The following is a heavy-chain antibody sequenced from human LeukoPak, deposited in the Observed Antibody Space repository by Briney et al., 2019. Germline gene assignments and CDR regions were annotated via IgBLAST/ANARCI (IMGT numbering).Heavy chain of an antibody. CDR2: ISILGDT. D-gene: IGHD1-20*01. J-gene: IGHJ4*02. Sequence: GGSLRLSCAASGFTFTDYAMYWVRQAPGEGLDWVSTISILGDTYYPDSVKGRFTISRDNSKSTLYLQMNSLRVDDTAVYYCVKRGGGNNLFFDYWGQGIVITVSS. V-gene: IGHV3-23*01. CDR1: GFTFTDYA. CDR3: VKRGGGNNLFFDY.